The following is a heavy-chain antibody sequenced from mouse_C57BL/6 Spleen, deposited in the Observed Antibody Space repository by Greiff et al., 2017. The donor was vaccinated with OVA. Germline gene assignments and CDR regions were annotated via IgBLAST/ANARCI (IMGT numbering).Heavy chain of an antibody. CDR3: ARSAAQATPWDY. CDR2: INPSNGGT. Sequence: QVQLQHPGTELVKPGASVKLSCKASGYTFTSYWMHWVKQRPGQGLEWIGNINPSNGGTNYNEKFKSKATLTVDKSSSTAYMQLSSLTSEDSAVYYCARSAAQATPWDYWGQGTTLTVSS. J-gene: IGHJ2*01. CDR1: GYTFTSYW. V-gene: IGHV1-53*01. D-gene: IGHD3-2*02.